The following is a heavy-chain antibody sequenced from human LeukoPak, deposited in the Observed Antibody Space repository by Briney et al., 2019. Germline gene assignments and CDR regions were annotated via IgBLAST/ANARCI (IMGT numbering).Heavy chain of an antibody. Sequence: ASVKVSCKASGYTFTGYYMHWVRQAPGQGLEWMGWINPNSGGTNYAQKFQGRVTMTRDTSISTAYMELSRLRSEDTAVYYCARDHFGGGAAAGSYYWGQGTLVTVSS. D-gene: IGHD6-13*01. CDR3: ARDHFGGGAAAGSYY. V-gene: IGHV1-2*02. CDR1: GYTFTGYY. CDR2: INPNSGGT. J-gene: IGHJ4*02.